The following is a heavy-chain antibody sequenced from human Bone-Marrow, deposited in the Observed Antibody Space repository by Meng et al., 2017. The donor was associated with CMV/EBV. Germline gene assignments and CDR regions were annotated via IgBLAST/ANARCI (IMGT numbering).Heavy chain of an antibody. D-gene: IGHD1-7*01. CDR1: GFTFSTYW. CDR3: ARNYPLDY. CDR2: IYSDGVTT. V-gene: IGHV3-74*01. Sequence: SLGLSCASPGFTFSTYWMHWVRLVPGKGLVWVSRIYSDGVTTDYADSVKGRFTISRDNAKNTLYLQMNSLRAEDTAVYYCARNYPLDYWGRGTLVTVSS. J-gene: IGHJ4*02.